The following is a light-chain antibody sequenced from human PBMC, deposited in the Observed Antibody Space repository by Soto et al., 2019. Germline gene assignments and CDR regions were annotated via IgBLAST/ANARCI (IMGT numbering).Light chain of an antibody. CDR1: ENVRTK. CDR2: GAS. J-gene: IGKJ5*01. V-gene: IGKV3-20*01. Sequence: EILMTQSPATLSGSPGAAAPLSCRARENVRTKVGWYQQKPGQAPRLLIYGASTRATGIPDRFSGSGSGTDFTLTISRLEPEDFAVYYCQQYGTSPMAFGQGTRLEIK. CDR3: QQYGTSPMA.